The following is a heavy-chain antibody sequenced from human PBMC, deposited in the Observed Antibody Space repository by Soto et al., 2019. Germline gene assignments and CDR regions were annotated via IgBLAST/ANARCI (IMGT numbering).Heavy chain of an antibody. Sequence: SETLSLTCTVSGGSISSYYWGGIRQPPGKGLEWIGCVYYSGSTNYNPSLESRVTVSVDTSKNQFSLKLSCVSAADTAVYYCATSQKGYNWNYFDHWGQGALVTVSS. CDR3: ATSQKGYNWNYFDH. D-gene: IGHD1-20*01. CDR2: VYYSGST. CDR1: GGSISSYY. V-gene: IGHV4-59*08. J-gene: IGHJ4*02.